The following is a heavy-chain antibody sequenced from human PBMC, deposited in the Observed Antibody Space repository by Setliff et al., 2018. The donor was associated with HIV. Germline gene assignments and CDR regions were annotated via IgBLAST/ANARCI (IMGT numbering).Heavy chain of an antibody. D-gene: IGHD3-3*01. J-gene: IGHJ3*02. CDR1: GGSISSHY. CDR2: IYYSGST. CDR3: ARYYDFWSGFHAFDI. Sequence: SETLSLTCTVSGGSISSHYWSWIRQPPGKGLEWIGYIYYSGSTSNNPSLKSRVAISVDTSKNQFSLKLSSVTAADTAVYYCARYYDFWSGFHAFDIWGQGTMVTV. V-gene: IGHV4-59*11.